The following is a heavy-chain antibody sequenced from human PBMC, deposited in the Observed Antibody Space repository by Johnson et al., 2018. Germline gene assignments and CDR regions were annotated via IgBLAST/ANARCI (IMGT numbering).Heavy chain of an antibody. D-gene: IGHD1-26*01. CDR1: GDSISSYY. Sequence: QVQLQESGPGLVKPSETLSLTCTVSGDSISSYYWSWIRQPPGKGLEWIAVIYYNGDTSYNPSLKSRVTISLDTSKNHFSLELSSVTAADTAVYYCAGEWSACDIWGQGTMVTVSS. CDR3: AGEWSACDI. CDR2: IYYNGDT. J-gene: IGHJ3*02. V-gene: IGHV4-59*01.